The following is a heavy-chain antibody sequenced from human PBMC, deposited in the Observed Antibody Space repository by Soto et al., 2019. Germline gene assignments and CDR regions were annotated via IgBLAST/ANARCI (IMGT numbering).Heavy chain of an antibody. CDR3: ARDYGSGWYDGIDY. J-gene: IGHJ4*02. Sequence: QVQLVESGGGVVQPGRSLRLSCAASGFTFSSYAMHWVRQAPGKGLEWVAVISYDGSNKYYADSVKGRFTISRDNSKNTLYLQMNSLRAEDTAVYCCARDYGSGWYDGIDYWGQGTLVTVSS. D-gene: IGHD6-19*01. V-gene: IGHV3-30-3*01. CDR2: ISYDGSNK. CDR1: GFTFSSYA.